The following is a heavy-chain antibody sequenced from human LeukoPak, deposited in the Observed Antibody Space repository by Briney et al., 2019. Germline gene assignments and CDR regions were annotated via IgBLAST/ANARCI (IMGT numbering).Heavy chain of an antibody. CDR2: FYSGGGT. CDR1: GLTVSSSH. J-gene: IGHJ4*02. Sequence: DPGGSLRLSCAVSGLTVSSSHMSWVRQAPGKGLEWVSVFYSGGGTYYAASVKGRFTISRDNSKNTVSLQMNSLRAEDTAVYYCARVDHYYDSSGYYGAFDYWGQGTLVTVSS. V-gene: IGHV3-66*01. CDR3: ARVDHYYDSSGYYGAFDY. D-gene: IGHD3-22*01.